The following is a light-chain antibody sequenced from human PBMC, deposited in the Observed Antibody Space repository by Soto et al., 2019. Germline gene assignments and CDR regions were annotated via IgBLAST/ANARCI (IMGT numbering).Light chain of an antibody. CDR3: QQSYSTTPEPT. CDR2: AAS. V-gene: IGKV1-39*01. CDR1: QSISSY. J-gene: IGKJ4*01. Sequence: DIQMTQSPSSLSASVGDRVTITCRASQSISSYLNWYQQKPGKAPKLLIYAASSLQSGVPSRFSGSGSGTDFTLTISSLQPEDFATYYCQQSYSTTPEPTFGGGTKVEIK.